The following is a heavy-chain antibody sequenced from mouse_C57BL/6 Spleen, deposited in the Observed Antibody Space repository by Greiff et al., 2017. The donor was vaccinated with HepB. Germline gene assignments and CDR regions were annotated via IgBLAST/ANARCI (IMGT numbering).Heavy chain of an antibody. V-gene: IGHV14-1*01. CDR1: GFNIKDYY. CDR2: IDPEDGDT. D-gene: IGHD1-1*01. J-gene: IGHJ2*01. Sequence: EVKLQESGAELVRPGASVKLSCTASGFNIKDYYMHWVKQRPEQGLEWIGRIDPEDGDTEYAPKFQGKATMTADTSSNTAYLQLSSLTSEDTAVYYCTNPYYYGSSYLAYFDYWGQGTTLTVSS. CDR3: TNPYYYGSSYLAYFDY.